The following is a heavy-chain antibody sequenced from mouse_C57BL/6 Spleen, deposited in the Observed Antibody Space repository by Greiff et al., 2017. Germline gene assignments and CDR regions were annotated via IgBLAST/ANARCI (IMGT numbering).Heavy chain of an antibody. V-gene: IGHV1-80*01. CDR2: IYPGDGDT. CDR1: GYAFSSYW. CDR3: ARPYYYGSSYVDY. Sequence: VKLMESGAELVKPGASVKISCKASGYAFSSYWMNWVKQRPGKGLEWIGQIYPGDGDTNYNGKFKGKATLTADKSSSTAYMQLSSLTSEDSAVYFCARPYYYGSSYVDYWGQGTTLTVSS. D-gene: IGHD1-1*01. J-gene: IGHJ2*01.